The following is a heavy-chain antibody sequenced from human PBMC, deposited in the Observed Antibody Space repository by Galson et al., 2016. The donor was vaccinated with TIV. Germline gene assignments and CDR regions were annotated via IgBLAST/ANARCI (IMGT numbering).Heavy chain of an antibody. CDR2: IYPGASDT. V-gene: IGHV5-51*01. Sequence: QSGAEVTKPGESLKISCRGSGYRFSDYWIGWVRQTPEEGLEWMGVIYPGASDTKYSPSFQGQVTISADKSINTAYLQWNRLKASHTAVYFCATLSSRWPNYFDNWGQGTQVIVSS. CDR1: GYRFSDYW. J-gene: IGHJ4*02. D-gene: IGHD6-19*01. CDR3: ATLSSRWPNYFDN.